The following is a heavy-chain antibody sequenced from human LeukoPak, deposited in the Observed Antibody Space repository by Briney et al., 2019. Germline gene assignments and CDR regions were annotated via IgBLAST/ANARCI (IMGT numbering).Heavy chain of an antibody. D-gene: IGHD3-22*01. CDR1: GFTFSSYA. CDR3: AKDVRTMIVVVLNYFDY. Sequence: PGGSLRLSCAASGFTFSSYAMSWVRQAPGKGLEWVSAISGSGGSTYYADSVKGRFTISRDNSKNTLYLQMNSLRAEDTAVYYCAKDVRTMIVVVLNYFDYWAREPWSPSPQ. V-gene: IGHV3-23*01. J-gene: IGHJ4*02. CDR2: ISGSGGST.